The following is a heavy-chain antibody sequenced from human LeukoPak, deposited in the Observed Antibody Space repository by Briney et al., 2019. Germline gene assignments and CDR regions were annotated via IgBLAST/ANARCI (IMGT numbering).Heavy chain of an antibody. J-gene: IGHJ6*04. CDR3: ARVATMVRGSNGMDV. CDR1: GRSISNYY. V-gene: IGHV4-59*01. CDR2: IYYSGST. D-gene: IGHD3-10*01. Sequence: SETLSLTCTVSGRSISNYYWTWIRQPPGKGLEWIGYIYYSGSTNYNPSLRSRATISVDTSKKQFSLNLSSVTAADTALYYCARVATMVRGSNGMDVWGKGTTVTVSS.